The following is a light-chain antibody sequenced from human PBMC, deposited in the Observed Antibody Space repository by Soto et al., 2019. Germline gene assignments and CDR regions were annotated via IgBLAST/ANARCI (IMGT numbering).Light chain of an antibody. Sequence: AIRMTQSPSSLSASTGDRVTITCRASQGISSYLAWYQQKPGKAPKLLIYAASTLQSGVPSRFSGSGSGTDFTLTISCLQSEDFATYYCQHYYSYPLFTFGPGTKVDIK. CDR2: AAS. V-gene: IGKV1-8*01. J-gene: IGKJ3*01. CDR3: QHYYSYPLFT. CDR1: QGISSY.